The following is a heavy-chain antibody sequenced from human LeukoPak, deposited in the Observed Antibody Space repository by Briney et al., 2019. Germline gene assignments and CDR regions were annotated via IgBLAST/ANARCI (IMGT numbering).Heavy chain of an antibody. V-gene: IGHV1-2*02. J-gene: IGHJ4*02. D-gene: IGHD3-9*01. CDR3: ARNHPVLLTGYFYFDY. Sequence: ASVKVSCKASGGTFSSYAISWVRQAPGQGLEWMGWINPNSGGTNYAQKFQGRGTMTRDTSISTAYMELSRLRSDDTAVYYCARNHPVLLTGYFYFDYWGQGTLVTASS. CDR2: INPNSGGT. CDR1: GGTFSSYA.